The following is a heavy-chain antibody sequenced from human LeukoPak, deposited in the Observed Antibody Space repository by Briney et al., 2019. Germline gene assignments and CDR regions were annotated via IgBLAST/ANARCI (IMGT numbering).Heavy chain of an antibody. CDR3: ARDFPAADAFDI. D-gene: IGHD2-2*01. CDR1: GGSISSYY. Sequence: SETLSLTCTVSGGSISSYYWSWIRQPAGKGLEWIRRIYTSGSTNYNPSLKSRVTMSVDTSKNQFSLKLSSVTAADTAVYYCARDFPAADAFDIWGQGTMVTVSS. J-gene: IGHJ3*02. V-gene: IGHV4-4*07. CDR2: IYTSGST.